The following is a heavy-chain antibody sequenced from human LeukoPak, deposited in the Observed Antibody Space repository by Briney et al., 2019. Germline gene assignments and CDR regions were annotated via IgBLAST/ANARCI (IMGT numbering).Heavy chain of an antibody. CDR3: ARDSEEWEPTVLNWFDP. CDR1: GYTFTSWR. V-gene: IGHV1-18*01. CDR2: HSDYNGNT. D-gene: IGHD1-26*01. J-gene: IGHJ5*02. Sequence: ASVKVFCKASGYTFTSWRLRGVRQAPGQGLEGRGWHSDYNGNTNYAQKRQGRVTMTTDASTSTAYRELRSLRSHDTAVYYCARDSEEWEPTVLNWFDPWGQGTVVTVSS.